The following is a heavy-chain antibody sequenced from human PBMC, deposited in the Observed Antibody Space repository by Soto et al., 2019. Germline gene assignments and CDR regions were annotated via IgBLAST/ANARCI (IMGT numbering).Heavy chain of an antibody. V-gene: IGHV4-38-2*01. CDR1: GYSIGSGFY. J-gene: IGHJ5*02. Sequence: SETLSLTCAVSGYSIGSGFYWDWIRQAPGKGLEWIGSFYHGGSTHYNPSLKSRVTISVDTSKNQLSLRLSSVTAADTAVYYCARADSWFDPWGQGALVT. CDR3: ARADSWFDP. D-gene: IGHD3-3*01. CDR2: FYHGGST.